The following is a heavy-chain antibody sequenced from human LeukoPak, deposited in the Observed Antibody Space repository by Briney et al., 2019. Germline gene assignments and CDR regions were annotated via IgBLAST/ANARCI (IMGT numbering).Heavy chain of an antibody. V-gene: IGHV4-39*07. J-gene: IGHJ4*02. CDR2: IYYSGST. Sequence: PSETLSLTCTVSGGSISSSSYYWGWIRQPPGKGLEWIGSIYYSGSTYYNPSLKSRVTISADTSKNQFSLKLSSVTAADTAVYYCARVAVAGTSPSYFDYWGQGTLVTVSS. D-gene: IGHD6-19*01. CDR1: GGSISSSSYY. CDR3: ARVAVAGTSPSYFDY.